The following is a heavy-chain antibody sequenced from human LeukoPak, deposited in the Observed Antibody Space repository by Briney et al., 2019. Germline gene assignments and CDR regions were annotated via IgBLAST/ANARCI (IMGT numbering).Heavy chain of an antibody. V-gene: IGHV4/OR15-8*02. J-gene: IGHJ4*02. Sequence: SESLSLTCAVSGGSISSSRLWSGGRQPPGKGLGGGEVMQHKGDTNYNPSVKSRVTISIDKSKNPFYLKMNCVSAEDTAIYYCARFWTEYNNVWGGNRMDFDYWGQGTLVTVA. CDR3: ARFWTEYNNVWGGNRMDFDY. D-gene: IGHD3/OR15-3a*01. CDR2: MQHKGDT. CDR1: GGSISSSRL.